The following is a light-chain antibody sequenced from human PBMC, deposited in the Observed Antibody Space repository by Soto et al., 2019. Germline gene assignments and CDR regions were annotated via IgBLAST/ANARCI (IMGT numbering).Light chain of an antibody. Sequence: EIVLTQSPGTLSVSPGERATLSCRASQTVSSDYVAWYQQKPGQAPRLLISGASIRATGIPDRFSGSGSGTDFTLTISRLEPEDFAMHYCQQYGGSPLVTFGGGTKVEI. CDR2: GAS. V-gene: IGKV3-20*01. J-gene: IGKJ4*01. CDR1: QTVSSDY. CDR3: QQYGGSPLVT.